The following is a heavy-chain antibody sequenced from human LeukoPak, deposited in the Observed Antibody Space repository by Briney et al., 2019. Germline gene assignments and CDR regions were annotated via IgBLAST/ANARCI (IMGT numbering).Heavy chain of an antibody. D-gene: IGHD3-9*01. CDR3: ARNQGYYDILTGYYFDY. CDR2: ISSSSSYI. Sequence: PGGSLRLSCAASGFTLSSYSMNWVRQAPGKGLEWVSSISSSSSYIYYADSVKGRFTISRDNAKNSLYLQMNSLRAEDTAVYYCARNQGYYDILTGYYFDYWGQGTLVTVSS. V-gene: IGHV3-21*01. J-gene: IGHJ4*02. CDR1: GFTLSSYS.